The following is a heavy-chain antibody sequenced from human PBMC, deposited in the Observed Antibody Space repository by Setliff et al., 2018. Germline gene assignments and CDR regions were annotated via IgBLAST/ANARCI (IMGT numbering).Heavy chain of an antibody. CDR2: ISSSGSFI. CDR3: ARVRGGGLYDY. V-gene: IGHV3-21*04. J-gene: IGHJ4*02. CDR1: GLTVAAYT. Sequence: GSLRLSCAASGLTVAAYTMTWVRQAPGKGLEWISSISSSGSFIYYADSVKGRLTISRDNAKNSLYLQMNSLGVEDTAFYFCARVRGGGLYDYWGRGTLVTVSS. D-gene: IGHD3-16*01.